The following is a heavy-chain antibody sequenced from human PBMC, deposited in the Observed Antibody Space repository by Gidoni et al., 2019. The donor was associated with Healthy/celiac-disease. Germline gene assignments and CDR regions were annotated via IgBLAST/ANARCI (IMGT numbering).Heavy chain of an antibody. Sequence: EVQLVESGGGLVQPGRSLRLSCAASGFTFDDYAMHWVRQAPGQGLEWVSGISWNSGSIGYADSVKGRFTISRDNAKNSLYLQMNSLRAEDTALYYCARKKKAAPFDYWGQGTLVTVSS. CDR2: ISWNSGSI. V-gene: IGHV3-9*01. D-gene: IGHD6-13*01. J-gene: IGHJ4*02. CDR1: GFTFDDYA. CDR3: ARKKKAAPFDY.